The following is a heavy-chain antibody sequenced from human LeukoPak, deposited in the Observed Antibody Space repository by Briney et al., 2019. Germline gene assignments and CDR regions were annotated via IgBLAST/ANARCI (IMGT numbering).Heavy chain of an antibody. J-gene: IGHJ6*02. CDR1: GFTFSPYW. CDR2: FKSDGTTT. Sequence: PGGSLRLSCAASGFTFSPYWMHWVRQAPGKGLVWVSYFKSDGTTTAHADFVKGRFTISRDNSKNTLYLQMNSLRAEDTAIYYCTRDRGYSMDVWGRGTTVTVSS. D-gene: IGHD5-12*01. CDR3: TRDRGYSMDV. V-gene: IGHV3-74*01.